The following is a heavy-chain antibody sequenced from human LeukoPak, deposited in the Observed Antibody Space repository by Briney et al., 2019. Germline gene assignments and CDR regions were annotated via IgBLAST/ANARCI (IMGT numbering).Heavy chain of an antibody. Sequence: PSETLSLTCSVSSGSISNYDWSWIRQPAGKGLEWIGLIYTSGSTNYNPSLKSRVTMSVDTSKNQFSLKLSSVTAADTAVYYCARDFDAPNSGWFDYWGQGTLVTVSS. CDR2: IYTSGST. V-gene: IGHV4-4*07. CDR3: ARDFDAPNSGWFDY. J-gene: IGHJ4*02. CDR1: SGSISNYD. D-gene: IGHD6-19*01.